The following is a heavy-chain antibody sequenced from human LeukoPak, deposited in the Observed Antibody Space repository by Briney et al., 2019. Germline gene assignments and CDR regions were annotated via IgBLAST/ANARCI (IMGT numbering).Heavy chain of an antibody. CDR3: ARDSEYNYDFDF. CDR1: GGSISSYY. V-gene: IGHV4-59*01. J-gene: IGHJ4*02. Sequence: PSETLSLTCTVSGGSISSYYWSWIRQAPGKGLEWIGYIYYSGSTNYNPSLKSRVTISVGTSKNQISLKLNSVTAADTAVYYCARDSEYNYDFDFWGQGTLVTVSS. D-gene: IGHD5-18*01. CDR2: IYYSGST.